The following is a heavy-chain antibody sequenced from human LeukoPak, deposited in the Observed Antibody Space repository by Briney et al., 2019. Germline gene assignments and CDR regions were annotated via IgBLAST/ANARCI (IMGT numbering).Heavy chain of an antibody. Sequence: GGSLRLSCAASGFTVSSNYMSWVRQAPGKGLEWVSVIYSGGSTYYADSVKGRFTISRDNSKNTLYLQMNSLRAEDTAVYYCARDPPGYCSGGSCYSVGDWGQGIPVTVSS. CDR3: ARDPPGYCSGGSCYSVGD. CDR2: IYSGGST. V-gene: IGHV3-53*01. J-gene: IGHJ4*02. CDR1: GFTVSSNY. D-gene: IGHD2-15*01.